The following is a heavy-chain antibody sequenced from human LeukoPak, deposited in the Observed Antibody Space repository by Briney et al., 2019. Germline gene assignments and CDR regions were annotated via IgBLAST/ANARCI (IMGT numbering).Heavy chain of an antibody. CDR2: INHSGST. CDR3: ARTLRYDSSGYYFDY. CDR1: GGSFSGYY. D-gene: IGHD3-22*01. Sequence: PSETLSLTCAVYGGSFSGYYGSWIRQPPGKGLEWIGEINHSGSTNYNPSLKSRVTISVDTSKNQFSLKLSSVTAADTAVYYCARTLRYDSSGYYFDYWGQGTLVTVSS. V-gene: IGHV4-34*01. J-gene: IGHJ4*02.